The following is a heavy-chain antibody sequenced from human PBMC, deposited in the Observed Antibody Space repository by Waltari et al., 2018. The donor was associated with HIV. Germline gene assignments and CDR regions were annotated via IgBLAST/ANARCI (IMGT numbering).Heavy chain of an antibody. CDR2: IFHSGST. J-gene: IGHJ6*02. Sequence: QVQLQESGPGLVKPSETLSLTCPVSGPPISIDRHYWGWVRQPPGTGLAWIGNIFHSGSTYYNPSLRSRVTISVDTSRKQFSLKLTSVTAADTAVYYCARRGGATVTSYYYYGLDLWGQGTTVTVSS. V-gene: IGHV4-39*01. D-gene: IGHD4-17*01. CDR3: ARRGGATVTSYYYYGLDL. CDR1: GPPISIDRHY.